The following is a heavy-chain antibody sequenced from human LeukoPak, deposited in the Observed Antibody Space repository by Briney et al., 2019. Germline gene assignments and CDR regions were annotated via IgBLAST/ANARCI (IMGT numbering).Heavy chain of an antibody. CDR3: AKDYFWSGITYEGGY. D-gene: IGHD3-3*01. CDR2: ISGSGGST. Sequence: PGGSLRLSCAASGFTVSSNYMSWVRQAPGKGLEWVSAISGSGGSTYYADSVKGRFTISRDNSKNTLYLQMNSLRAEDTAVYYCAKDYFWSGITYEGGYWGQGTLVTVSS. CDR1: GFTVSSNY. J-gene: IGHJ4*02. V-gene: IGHV3-23*01.